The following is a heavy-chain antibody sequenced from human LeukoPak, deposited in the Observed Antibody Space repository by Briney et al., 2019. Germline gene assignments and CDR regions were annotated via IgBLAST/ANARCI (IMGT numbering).Heavy chain of an antibody. J-gene: IGHJ4*02. D-gene: IGHD2-8*01. CDR3: ARGPDTNGYPIDY. Sequence: GASVKVSCKLSGYTFSGYYIHWVRQAPGQGLEWMGWINRYSGGTNYAQRFQGRVTMTRDTSISTAHMDLTRLRSDDTAVYYCARGPDTNGYPIDYWGQGTLVTVSS. CDR1: GYTFSGYY. CDR2: INRYSGGT. V-gene: IGHV1-2*02.